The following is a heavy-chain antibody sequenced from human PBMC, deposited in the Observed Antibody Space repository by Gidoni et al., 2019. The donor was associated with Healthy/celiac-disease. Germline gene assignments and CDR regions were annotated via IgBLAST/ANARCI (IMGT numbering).Heavy chain of an antibody. CDR3: AREGYYYDSRASFDY. J-gene: IGHJ4*02. D-gene: IGHD3-22*01. Sequence: QVQLVESGGGLVKPGGSLRLSCAASGFTFSAYYMSWIRQAPGKGLEWVSYISSSSSYTNYADSVKGRFTISRDNAKNSLYLQMNSLRAEDTAVYYCAREGYYYDSRASFDYWGQGTLVTVSS. CDR2: ISSSSSYT. CDR1: GFTFSAYY. V-gene: IGHV3-11*05.